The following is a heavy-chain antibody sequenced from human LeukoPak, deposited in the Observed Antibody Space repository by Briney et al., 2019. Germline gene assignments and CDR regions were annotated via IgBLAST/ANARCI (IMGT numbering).Heavy chain of an antibody. V-gene: IGHV3-11*04. Sequence: GGSLRLSCAASGFNVSNHYMSWVRQAPGKGLEWVSYISSSGSTIYYADSVKGRFTISRDNAKNSLYLQMNSLRAEDTAVYYCAREIYDSSGYYSLFDYWGQRTLVTLSS. J-gene: IGHJ4*02. CDR3: AREIYDSSGYYSLFDY. CDR1: GFNVSNHY. D-gene: IGHD3-22*01. CDR2: ISSSGSTI.